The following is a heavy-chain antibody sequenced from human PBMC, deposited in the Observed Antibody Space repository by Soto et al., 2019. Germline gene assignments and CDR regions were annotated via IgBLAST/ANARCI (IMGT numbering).Heavy chain of an antibody. D-gene: IGHD3-10*01. CDR3: AHRSYYGSGSYSGWFDP. CDR1: GFSLSTSGVG. J-gene: IGHJ5*02. V-gene: IGHV2-5*02. CDR2: IYWDDDK. Sequence: QITLKESGPTLVKPTQTLTLTCTFSGFSLSTSGVGVGWIRQPPGKALEWLALIYWDDDKRYSPSLKSRLTITKDTSKNQLVLTMTNMDPVDTATYYCAHRSYYGSGSYSGWFDPWGQGTLVTVSS.